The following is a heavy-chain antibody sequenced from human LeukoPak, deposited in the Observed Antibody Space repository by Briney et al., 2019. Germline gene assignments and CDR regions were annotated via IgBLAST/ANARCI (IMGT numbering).Heavy chain of an antibody. J-gene: IGHJ4*02. Sequence: GGSLRLSCAASGFRFSSYVMSWVGEAPGKGLEYVSSIDGSDGASYYADSVKGRFTISRDNSKNTLFLQMNSLRVEDTAVYYCARVDSGNYDYWGQGTLLTVSS. D-gene: IGHD1-26*01. CDR3: ARVDSGNYDY. CDR1: GFRFSSYV. CDR2: IDGSDGAS. V-gene: IGHV3-23*01.